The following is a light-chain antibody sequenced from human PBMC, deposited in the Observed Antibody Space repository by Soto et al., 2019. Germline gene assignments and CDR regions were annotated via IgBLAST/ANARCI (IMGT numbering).Light chain of an antibody. CDR3: ATWDISRSEHVV. CDR1: SSNIGNNY. V-gene: IGLV1-51*01. J-gene: IGLJ2*01. Sequence: QSVLTQPPSVSAAPGQKVTISCSGSSSNIGNNYVSWYQQLPGTAPKLLIYDNNKRPSGIPDRFSGSKSGTSATLGITGLQTGDEADYSCATWDISRSEHVVFGGGTKLTVL. CDR2: DNN.